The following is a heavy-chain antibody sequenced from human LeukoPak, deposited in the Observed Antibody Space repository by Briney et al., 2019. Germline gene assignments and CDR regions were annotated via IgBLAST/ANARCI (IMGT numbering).Heavy chain of an antibody. V-gene: IGHV4-34*01. CDR2: INHSGST. CDR3: ARARGDGYNYGY. CDR1: GGSFSGYY. J-gene: IGHJ4*02. D-gene: IGHD5-24*01. Sequence: SETLSLTCAVYGGSFSGYYWSWIRQPPGKGLEWIGEINHSGSTYYNPSLKSRVTISVDTSKNQFSLKLSSVTAADTAVYYCARARGDGYNYGYWGQGTLVTVSS.